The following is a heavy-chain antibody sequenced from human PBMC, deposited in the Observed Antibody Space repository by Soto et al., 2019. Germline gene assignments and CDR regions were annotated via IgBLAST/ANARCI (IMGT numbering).Heavy chain of an antibody. V-gene: IGHV3-30-3*01. Sequence: GGSLRLSCAASGFTFSSYAMHWVRQAPGKGLEWVAVISYDGSNKYYADSVKGRFTISRDNSKNTLYLQMNSLRAEDTAVYYCARDRPYCSGGSCYYYYYGMDVWGQGTTVTVSS. J-gene: IGHJ6*02. CDR2: ISYDGSNK. CDR1: GFTFSSYA. D-gene: IGHD2-15*01. CDR3: ARDRPYCSGGSCYYYYYGMDV.